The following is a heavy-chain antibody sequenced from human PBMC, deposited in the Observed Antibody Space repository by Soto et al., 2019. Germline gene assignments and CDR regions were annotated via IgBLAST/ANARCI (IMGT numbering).Heavy chain of an antibody. CDR2: ISTRGRPI. CDR1: GFVFDDYA. Sequence: GGSLRLSCVASGFVFDDYAMHWVRQTPEKGLEWVSGISTRGRPIGYADSVKGRFTISRDNAKNSLYLQMNSLRAEDTAVYYCARAGVAAARWFDPWGQGTLVTVSS. V-gene: IGHV3-20*04. J-gene: IGHJ5*02. CDR3: ARAGVAAARWFDP. D-gene: IGHD6-13*01.